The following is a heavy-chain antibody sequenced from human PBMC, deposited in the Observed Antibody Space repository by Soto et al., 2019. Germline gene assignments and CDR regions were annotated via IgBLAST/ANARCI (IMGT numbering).Heavy chain of an antibody. CDR1: GFTFSSYA. D-gene: IGHD4-17*01. Sequence: GGSLRLSCAASGFTFSSYAMSWVRQAPGEGLEWVSSISGSGTSTYYADSVKGRFTISRDNSKNTMYLQMNSLRAEDTALYFCAKENTPDFGDYVDPWGQGTLVTVSS. CDR2: ISGSGTST. V-gene: IGHV3-23*01. J-gene: IGHJ5*02. CDR3: AKENTPDFGDYVDP.